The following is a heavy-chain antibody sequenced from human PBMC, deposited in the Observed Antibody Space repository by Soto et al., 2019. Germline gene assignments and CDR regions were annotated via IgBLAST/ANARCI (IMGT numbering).Heavy chain of an antibody. V-gene: IGHV2-5*02. CDR3: AHGLRSRDV. Sequence: QITLKESGPTLVQPTQPLTLTCTFSGFSLSTSGVGVGWLRHPPGNALEWLALMYWDDDKRYSPALKSRLTTTNDNSKNRVVLTMNNMVPVDRATNYCAHGLRSRDVWGKGTTVTVSS. J-gene: IGHJ6*04. CDR2: MYWDDDK. CDR1: GFSLSTSGVG.